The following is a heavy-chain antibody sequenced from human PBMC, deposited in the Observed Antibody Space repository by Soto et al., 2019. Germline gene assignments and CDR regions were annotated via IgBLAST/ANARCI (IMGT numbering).Heavy chain of an antibody. CDR1: GGSFSGYY. Sequence: SETLSLTCAVYGGSFSGYYWSWIRQPPGKGLEWIGEINHSGSTNYNTSLKSRVTISVDTSKNQFSLKLSSVTAADTAVYYCARGPPSDIVVVPAAEKENDAFDIWGQGTMVTVSS. D-gene: IGHD2-2*01. CDR2: INHSGST. CDR3: ARGPPSDIVVVPAAEKENDAFDI. V-gene: IGHV4-34*01. J-gene: IGHJ3*02.